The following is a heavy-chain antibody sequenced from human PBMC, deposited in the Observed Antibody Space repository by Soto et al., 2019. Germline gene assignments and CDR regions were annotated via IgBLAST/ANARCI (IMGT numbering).Heavy chain of an antibody. CDR2: IWYDGSNK. D-gene: IGHD5-18*01. CDR1: GFTFSSYG. CDR3: ARAGYSYASPYYGMDV. J-gene: IGHJ6*02. Sequence: GGSLRLSCAASGFTFSSYGMHWVRQAPGKGLEWVAVIWYDGSNKYYADSVKGRFTISRDNSKNTLYLQMNSLRAEDTAVYYCARAGYSYASPYYGMDVWGQGTTVTVSS. V-gene: IGHV3-33*01.